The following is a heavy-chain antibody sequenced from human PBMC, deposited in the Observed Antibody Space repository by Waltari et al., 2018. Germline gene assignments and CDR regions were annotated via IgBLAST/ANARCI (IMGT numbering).Heavy chain of an antibody. CDR3: ARDRSPYYDFWRGIIGDYYMDV. Sequence: QVQLVQAGAEVKKPGASVKGSCKASGYTFTSYVISWVRQAPGQGLEWMGWISAYNGNTNYAQKLQGRVTMTTDASTSTAYMELRSLRSDDTAVYYCARDRSPYYDFWRGIIGDYYMDVWGKGTTVTISS. CDR1: GYTFTSYV. D-gene: IGHD3-3*01. V-gene: IGHV1-18*01. J-gene: IGHJ6*03. CDR2: ISAYNGNT.